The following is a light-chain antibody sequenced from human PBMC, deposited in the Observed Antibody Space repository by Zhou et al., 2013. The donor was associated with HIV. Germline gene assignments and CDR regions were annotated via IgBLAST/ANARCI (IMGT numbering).Light chain of an antibody. CDR2: AAS. J-gene: IGKJ1*01. Sequence: IQMTQSPSTLSASTGDRVTITCRASQGISSYLAWYQQKPGKAPTLLISAASTLQSGVPSRFSGSGSGTEFTLTITSLQPDDFATYYCQHYLRFPWTFGQGTKVEMK. V-gene: IGKV1-8*01. CDR1: QGISSY. CDR3: QHYLRFPWT.